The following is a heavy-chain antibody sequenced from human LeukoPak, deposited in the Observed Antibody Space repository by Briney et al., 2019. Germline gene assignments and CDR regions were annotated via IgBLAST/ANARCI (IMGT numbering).Heavy chain of an antibody. V-gene: IGHV3-7*05. CDR3: ARVGCSGGSCYYN. J-gene: IGHJ4*02. D-gene: IGHD2-15*01. CDR1: GFTFSSYW. Sequence: GGSLRLSCAASGFTFSSYWMSWVRQAPGKGLEWVANIKEDGSEKYYVDSVKGRFTISRGNAKNSLYLQMNSLRDEDTAVYYCARVGCSGGSCYYNWGQGTLVTVSS. CDR2: IKEDGSEK.